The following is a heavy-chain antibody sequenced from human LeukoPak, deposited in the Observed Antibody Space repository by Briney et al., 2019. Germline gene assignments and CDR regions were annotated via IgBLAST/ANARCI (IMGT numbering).Heavy chain of an antibody. V-gene: IGHV4-34*01. Sequence: SETLSLTCAVYGGSFSGYYWSWIREPPGKGLEWIGEINHSGSTNYNPSLKSRVTISVDTSKNQFSLKLSSVTAADTAVYYCARAYRGSYYIDYWGQGTLVTVSS. D-gene: IGHD1-26*01. CDR2: INHSGST. CDR3: ARAYRGSYYIDY. CDR1: GGSFSGYY. J-gene: IGHJ4*02.